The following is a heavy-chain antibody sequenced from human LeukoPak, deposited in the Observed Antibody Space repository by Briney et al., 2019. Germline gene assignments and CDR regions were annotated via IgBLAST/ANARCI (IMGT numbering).Heavy chain of an antibody. D-gene: IGHD3-10*01. CDR1: GFTFNNYA. CDR3: AKGDPYGSGSYPVDY. V-gene: IGHV3-30*04. Sequence: GGSLRLSCSASGFTFNNYAMHWVRQASGKGLEWVALISYDGSNKYYADSVKGRFTISRDNSKNTLYLQMNSLRPEDTAVYYCAKGDPYGSGSYPVDYWGQGTLVTVSS. CDR2: ISYDGSNK. J-gene: IGHJ4*02.